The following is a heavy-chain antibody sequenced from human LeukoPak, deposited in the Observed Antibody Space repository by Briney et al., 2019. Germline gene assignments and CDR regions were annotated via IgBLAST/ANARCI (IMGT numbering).Heavy chain of an antibody. CDR2: IYYSGST. CDR1: GGSISSYY. J-gene: IGHJ3*02. D-gene: IGHD2-2*01. V-gene: IGHV4-59*01. CDR3: ARALYQLFAFDI. Sequence: SETLSLTCTVSGGSISSYYWSWIRQPPGKGLEWIGYIYYSGSTNYNPSLKSRVTISVDTSKNQFSLKLSSVTAADTAVYYCARALYQLFAFDIWGQGTMVTVSS.